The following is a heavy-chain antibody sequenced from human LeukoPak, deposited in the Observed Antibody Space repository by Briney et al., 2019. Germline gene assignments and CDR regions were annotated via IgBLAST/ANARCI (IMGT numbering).Heavy chain of an antibody. CDR2: ISGGSTYT. D-gene: IGHD3-3*01. CDR1: GFTFSTYG. J-gene: IGHJ6*02. CDR3: ARSLISAVIGMDV. V-gene: IGHV3-21*05. Sequence: GGSLRLSCAASGFTFSTYGMSWVRQAPGKGLEWVSYISGGSTYTNYANSVKGRFTISRDNARNSLFLQMNSLTAEDTAIYYCARSLISAVIGMDVWGQGTAVTVSS.